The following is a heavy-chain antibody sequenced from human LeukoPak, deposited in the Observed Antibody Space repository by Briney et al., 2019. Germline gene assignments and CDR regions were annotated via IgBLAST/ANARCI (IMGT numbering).Heavy chain of an antibody. J-gene: IGHJ4*02. CDR2: ISARGGST. V-gene: IGHV3-23*01. Sequence: PGGSLRLSCAASEFVFSDYYMSWIRQAPGKGLEWVSAISARGGSTYYADSVKGRFSISRDKSNNTLYLQMNSLRADDTAVYYCAKGGEGQFFDWSEYYFGSWGQGTLVTVSS. CDR3: AKGGEGQFFDWSEYYFGS. D-gene: IGHD3-9*01. CDR1: EFVFSDYY.